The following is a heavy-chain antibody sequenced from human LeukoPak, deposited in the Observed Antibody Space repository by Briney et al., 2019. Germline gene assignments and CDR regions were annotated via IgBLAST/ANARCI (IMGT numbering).Heavy chain of an antibody. CDR1: GYSFTSYW. Sequence: GESLKISCKGPGYSFTSYWIGWVRQMPGKGLEWMGIIYPGDSETRYSPSFQGQVTISVDKSISTAYLQWSSLKASDTAMYYCASEYCSGGNCYFDYWGQGTLVTVSS. D-gene: IGHD2-15*01. V-gene: IGHV5-51*01. CDR3: ASEYCSGGNCYFDY. CDR2: IYPGDSET. J-gene: IGHJ4*02.